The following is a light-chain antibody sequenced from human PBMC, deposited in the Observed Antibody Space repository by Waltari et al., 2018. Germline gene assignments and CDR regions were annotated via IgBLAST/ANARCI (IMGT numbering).Light chain of an antibody. Sequence: EIVMTQSPVTLSVSPGERATLSCRASQSISSNLARYQQKPGQSPRLLIHGASTRATGIPARFSGSGSGTDFTLTISSLQSEDFAVYFCQQYNTWPTFGGGTKVEIK. CDR2: GAS. J-gene: IGKJ4*01. CDR3: QQYNTWPT. V-gene: IGKV3-15*01. CDR1: QSISSN.